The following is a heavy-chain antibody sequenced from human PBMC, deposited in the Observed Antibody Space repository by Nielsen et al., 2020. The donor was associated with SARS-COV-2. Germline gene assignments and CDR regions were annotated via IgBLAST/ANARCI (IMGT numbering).Heavy chain of an antibody. V-gene: IGHV4-30-2*02. Sequence: SETLSLTCAVSGGSISSGGYSWSWIRQPPGKGLEWIGYIYHSGSTYYNPPLKNRVTISVDRSKNQFSLKMSSVTAADTAIYYCARKYSSSWHSFYYGMDVWGQGTTVTVSS. CDR2: IYHSGST. D-gene: IGHD6-13*01. CDR1: GGSISSGGYS. CDR3: ARKYSSSWHSFYYGMDV. J-gene: IGHJ6*02.